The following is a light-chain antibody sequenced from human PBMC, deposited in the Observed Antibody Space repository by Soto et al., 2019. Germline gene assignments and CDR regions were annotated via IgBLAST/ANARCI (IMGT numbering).Light chain of an antibody. V-gene: IGLV2-14*01. CDR3: SSFTISRNTVI. J-gene: IGLJ2*01. Sequence: QSALTQPVSVSGSPGQSITISCTGTSSDVGYYNYVSWYQQHPGKAPKLMIYEVSNRPSGVSYRFSGSKSGNTASLTISGLQTEDEADYYCSSFTISRNTVIFGGGTKLTVL. CDR1: SSDVGYYNY. CDR2: EVS.